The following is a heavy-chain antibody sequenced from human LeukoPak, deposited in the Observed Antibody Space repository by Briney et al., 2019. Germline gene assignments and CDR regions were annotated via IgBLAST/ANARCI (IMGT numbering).Heavy chain of an antibody. Sequence: NPSETLSLTCAVSGGSISSYYWSWVRQPPGKGLEWIGYINHRGATKSSPSLKSRVTMSLDASKSQVSLNLNSVTAADTAIYYCARDRSGSYYTFDVWGQGTVVTVSS. CDR1: GGSISSYY. CDR2: INHRGAT. CDR3: ARDRSGSYYTFDV. V-gene: IGHV4-59*01. D-gene: IGHD1-26*01. J-gene: IGHJ3*01.